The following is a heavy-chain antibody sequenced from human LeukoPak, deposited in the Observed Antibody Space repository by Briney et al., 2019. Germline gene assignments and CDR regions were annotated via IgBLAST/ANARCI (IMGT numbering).Heavy chain of an antibody. Sequence: PGGSLRLSCAASGFTFSSYNMNWVRQAPGKGLEWVSYISSSSSIIYYADSVKGRFTISRDNAKNSLYLQMNSLRAEDTAVYYCAKDGFVAGAWDYYLDYWGQGTLVTVSS. D-gene: IGHD2-15*01. CDR2: ISSSSSII. CDR3: AKDGFVAGAWDYYLDY. J-gene: IGHJ4*02. V-gene: IGHV3-48*04. CDR1: GFTFSSYN.